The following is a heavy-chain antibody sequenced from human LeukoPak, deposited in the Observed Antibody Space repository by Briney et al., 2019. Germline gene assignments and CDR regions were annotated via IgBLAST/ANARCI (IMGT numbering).Heavy chain of an antibody. D-gene: IGHD5-12*01. V-gene: IGHV4-59*01. J-gene: IGHJ3*02. CDR1: GGSISSYY. CDR3: ARDRGYAVTGTDDAFDI. Sequence: SETLSLTCTVSGGSISSYYWSWIRQPPGKGLEWIGYIYYSGSTNYNPSLKSRVTISVDTSKNQFSLKLSSVTAADTAVYYCARDRGYAVTGTDDAFDIWGQGTMVTVSS. CDR2: IYYSGST.